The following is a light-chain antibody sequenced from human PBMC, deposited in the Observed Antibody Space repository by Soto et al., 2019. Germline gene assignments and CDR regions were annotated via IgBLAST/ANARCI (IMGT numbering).Light chain of an antibody. Sequence: DIQMTQSPSSLSASVGDRVSITCRASQSIRSHLNWFQHKPGKAPKVLIYGASSLQGGVPSRFSGSGSGTDFTLTIKILQPEDFATYYCQQSFSSPFTFGPGTKVDVK. CDR1: QSIRSH. V-gene: IGKV1-39*01. CDR2: GAS. J-gene: IGKJ3*01. CDR3: QQSFSSPFT.